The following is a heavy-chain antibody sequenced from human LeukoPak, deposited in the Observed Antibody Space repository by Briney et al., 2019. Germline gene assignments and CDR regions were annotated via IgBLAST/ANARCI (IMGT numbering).Heavy chain of an antibody. Sequence: PSETLSLTCAVYGGPFSGYYWSWIRQPPGKGLEWIGEINHSGSTNHNPSLKSRVTISVDTSKNQFSLKLSSVTAADTAVYYCARGLPPEGHYYDSSGYRRQSRKYYFDYWGQGTLVTVSS. D-gene: IGHD3-22*01. V-gene: IGHV4-34*01. J-gene: IGHJ4*02. CDR2: INHSGST. CDR3: ARGLPPEGHYYDSSGYRRQSRKYYFDY. CDR1: GGPFSGYY.